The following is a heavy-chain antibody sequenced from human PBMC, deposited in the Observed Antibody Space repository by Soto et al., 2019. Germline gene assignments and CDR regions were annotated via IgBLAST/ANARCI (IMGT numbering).Heavy chain of an antibody. CDR3: ASDRVAAPDY. D-gene: IGHD1-26*01. V-gene: IGHV1-18*01. Sequence: QVQLVQSGAEVKKPGASVKVSCKASGYTFTSYGISWVRQAPGQGLEWMGWISAYNGNTKYAQKLQGRVTMTTDTSASRGYRELRSLRSDETGVYSGASDRVAAPDYWGQGTLVTVSS. CDR2: ISAYNGNT. CDR1: GYTFTSYG. J-gene: IGHJ4*02.